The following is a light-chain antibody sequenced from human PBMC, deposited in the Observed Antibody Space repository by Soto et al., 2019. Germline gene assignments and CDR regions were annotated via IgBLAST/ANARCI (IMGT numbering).Light chain of an antibody. V-gene: IGKV3-15*01. CDR3: QQYNNWPIT. Sequence: EVVLTQSPGTLSLSRGERATLSCRASQSVSSYLAWYQQKPGQAPRLLIYGASTRATGIPARFSGSGSGTEFTLTISGLQSEDFAVYYCQQYNNWPITFGQGTRLEIK. CDR2: GAS. CDR1: QSVSSY. J-gene: IGKJ5*01.